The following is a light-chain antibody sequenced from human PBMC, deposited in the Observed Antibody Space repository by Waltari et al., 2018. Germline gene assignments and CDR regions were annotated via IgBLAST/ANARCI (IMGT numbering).Light chain of an antibody. V-gene: IGKV3-20*01. CDR1: QSIGRS. Sequence: EIMLTQSPGTLYLSPGERATLSCRTSQSIGRSLAWYQQKHGQAPRLLIYGASSRATDIPDRFSGSGSGTDFSLTINRLEPEDSALYYCQHYVRLPVTFGQGTKVEIK. CDR3: QHYVRLPVT. J-gene: IGKJ1*01. CDR2: GAS.